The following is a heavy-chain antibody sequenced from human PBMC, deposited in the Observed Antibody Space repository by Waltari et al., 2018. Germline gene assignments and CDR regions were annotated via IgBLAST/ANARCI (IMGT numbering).Heavy chain of an antibody. J-gene: IGHJ3*02. CDR3: ARGVDWSYAFDI. CDR1: GGSISSGSYY. CDR2: IYTSGST. D-gene: IGHD3-9*01. V-gene: IGHV4-61*02. Sequence: QVQLQESGPGLVKPSQTLSLTCTVSGGSISSGSYYWSWIRPPAGKGLEWIGRIYTSGSTNYNPSLKSRVTISVDTSKNQFSLKLSSVTAADTAVYYCARGVDWSYAFDIWGQGTMVTVSS.